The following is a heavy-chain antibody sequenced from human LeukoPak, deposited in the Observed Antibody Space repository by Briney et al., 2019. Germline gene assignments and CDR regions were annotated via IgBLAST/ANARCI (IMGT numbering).Heavy chain of an antibody. J-gene: IGHJ4*02. CDR3: AKDIGGGVGAFDY. Sequence: GGSLRLSCAASGFTFDDYAMHWVRQAPGKGLEWVSLISWDGGSTYYADSVKGRFTISRDNSKNSLYLQMNSLRAGDTALYYCAKDIGGGVGAFDYWGQGTLVTVSS. CDR2: ISWDGGST. V-gene: IGHV3-43D*03. CDR1: GFTFDDYA. D-gene: IGHD1-26*01.